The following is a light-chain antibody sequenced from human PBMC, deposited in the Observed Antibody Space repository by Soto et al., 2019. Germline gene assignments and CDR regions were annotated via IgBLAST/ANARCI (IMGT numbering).Light chain of an antibody. V-gene: IGLV2-14*01. CDR3: SSKTSSSSPFV. CDR2: EVS. CDR1: TGDVGAYNY. Sequence: QSALTQPASVSGSPGQSITISCTGSTGDVGAYNYVSWYKHHPGQAPQLMIYEVSNRPSGVSNRFSGSKSGNTASLTISGLQADDEGDYYCSSKTSSSSPFVFXTGTKVTVL. J-gene: IGLJ1*01.